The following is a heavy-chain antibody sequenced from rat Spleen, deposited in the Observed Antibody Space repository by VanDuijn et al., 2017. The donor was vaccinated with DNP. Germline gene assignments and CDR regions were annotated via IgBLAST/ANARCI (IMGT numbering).Heavy chain of an antibody. V-gene: IGHV5-25*01. D-gene: IGHD1-10*01. J-gene: IGHJ3*01. CDR1: GFTFSAYY. CDR3: ARPIYNNHGGFAY. Sequence: EVQLVESGGGLVQPGRSLKLSCAASGFTFSAYYMAWVRQAPAKGLEWVAYIGSAAYAPYYGDSVKGRFTISRDNARSTLQMDSLRSEDTATYYCARPIYNNHGGFAYWGQGTLVTVSS. CDR2: IGSAAYAP.